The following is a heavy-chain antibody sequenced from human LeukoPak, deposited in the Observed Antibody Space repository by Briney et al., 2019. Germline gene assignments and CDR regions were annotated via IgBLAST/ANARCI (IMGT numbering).Heavy chain of an antibody. V-gene: IGHV4-59*08. D-gene: IGHD3-16*01. CDR1: GGSISSYY. CDR3: ARGDYFDY. Sequence: SETLSLTCTVSGGSISSYYWSWIRQPPGKGLEWIGYIYYSGSTNYNPSLKSRVTISVDTSKNQFSLKLSSVTAADTAVYYCARGDYFDYWGRGTLVTVSS. CDR2: IYYSGST. J-gene: IGHJ4*02.